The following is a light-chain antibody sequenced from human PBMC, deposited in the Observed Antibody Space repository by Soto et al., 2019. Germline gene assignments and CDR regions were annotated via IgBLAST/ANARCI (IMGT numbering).Light chain of an antibody. Sequence: DTMLTQSPGTLALSPGEGATLSCRASQSLSGRYLAWYQQKPGQAPGLLIYAASTRATGIPDRFSGSGSGTDFTLTISRLEPEDFAVYYCQQYDSSPRTFGQGTKVDNK. CDR1: QSLSGRY. CDR2: AAS. J-gene: IGKJ1*01. CDR3: QQYDSSPRT. V-gene: IGKV3-20*01.